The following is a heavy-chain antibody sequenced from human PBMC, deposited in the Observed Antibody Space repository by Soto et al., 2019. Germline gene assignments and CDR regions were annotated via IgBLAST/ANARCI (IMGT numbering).Heavy chain of an antibody. CDR3: ARDPTGQPQDIVVVVAATDAFDI. J-gene: IGHJ3*02. CDR1: GGTFSSYT. D-gene: IGHD2-15*01. Sequence: ASVKVSCKASGGTFSSYTISWVRQAPGQGLEWMGRIIPILGIANYAQKFQGRVTITADKSTSTAYMELSSLRSEDTAVYYCARDPTGQPQDIVVVVAATDAFDIWGQGTMVTVPS. V-gene: IGHV1-69*04. CDR2: IIPILGIA.